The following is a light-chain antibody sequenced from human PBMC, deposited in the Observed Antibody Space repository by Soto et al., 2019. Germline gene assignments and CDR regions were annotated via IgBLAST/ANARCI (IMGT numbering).Light chain of an antibody. Sequence: EIVLTHSPGTLSLSPVERATLSFRASQSVTNNQLAWFRQKPGQAPRLLIWGVFNRATGIPDRFSGGGSGTDFTLTISRLEPEDFAVYYCQQFSSYPLNFGGGTKVDIK. CDR1: QSVTNNQ. V-gene: IGKV3-20*01. J-gene: IGKJ4*01. CDR3: QQFSSYPLN. CDR2: GVF.